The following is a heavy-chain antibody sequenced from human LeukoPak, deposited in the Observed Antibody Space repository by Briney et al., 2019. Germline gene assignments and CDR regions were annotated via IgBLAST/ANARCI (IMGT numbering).Heavy chain of an antibody. Sequence: GGSLRLSCAASGFTFSSYAMHWVRQAPGKGLEWVAVISYDGSNKYYADSVKGRFTISRDNSKNTMYLQMNSLRAEDTAVYYCATKGLRYFDWLLSPPYYYYGMDVWGKGTMVTVSS. J-gene: IGHJ6*04. CDR2: ISYDGSNK. V-gene: IGHV3-30*04. CDR1: GFTFSSYA. CDR3: ATKGLRYFDWLLSPPYYYYGMDV. D-gene: IGHD3-9*01.